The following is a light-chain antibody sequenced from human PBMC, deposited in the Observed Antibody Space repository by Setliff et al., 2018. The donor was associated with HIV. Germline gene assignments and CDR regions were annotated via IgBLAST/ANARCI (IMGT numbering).Light chain of an antibody. CDR2: SNN. J-gene: IGLJ1*01. CDR3: ASWEDSLTRLYV. Sequence: QSVLTQPPSASGTPGQRVTISCSGSSSDIASNTVSWYQQLPGTSPKLLIYSNNQRPSGVPDRFSGSKSGTSASRAISGLQSEDDANYYCASWEDSLTRLYVFGTGTKVTVL. CDR1: SSDIASNT. V-gene: IGLV1-44*01.